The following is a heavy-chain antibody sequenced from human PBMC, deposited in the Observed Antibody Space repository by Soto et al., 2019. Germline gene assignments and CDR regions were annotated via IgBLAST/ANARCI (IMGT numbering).Heavy chain of an antibody. CDR2: IYYSGST. CDR3: ARPRAGVTIFGVVTHDLYYFDY. V-gene: IGHV4-39*01. Sequence: ETLSLTCTVSGGSISSSSYYWGWIRQPPGKGLEWIGSIYYSGSTYYNPSLKSRVTISVDTSKNQFSLKLSSVTAADTAVYYCARPRAGVTIFGVVTHDLYYFDYWGQGTLVTVSS. J-gene: IGHJ4*02. D-gene: IGHD3-3*01. CDR1: GGSISSSSYY.